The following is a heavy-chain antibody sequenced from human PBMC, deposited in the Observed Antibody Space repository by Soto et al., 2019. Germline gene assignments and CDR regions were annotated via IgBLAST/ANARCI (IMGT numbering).Heavy chain of an antibody. J-gene: IGHJ4*02. CDR3: AREYYGLLTGYYTDY. D-gene: IGHD3-9*01. Sequence: EVQLVESGGDLVQRGGSLRLSCAASGFPFSSYWMHWVRHTPGKGLDWVARISGDGVTTYYADAVTGRLTVSRDNAKNTLSLQISGLRADDTAVYYCAREYYGLLTGYYTDYWGQGTLVSVSS. CDR2: ISGDGVTT. CDR1: GFPFSSYW. V-gene: IGHV3-74*01.